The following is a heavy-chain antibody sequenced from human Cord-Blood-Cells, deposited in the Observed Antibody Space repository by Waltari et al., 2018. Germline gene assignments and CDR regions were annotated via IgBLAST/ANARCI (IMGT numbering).Heavy chain of an antibody. CDR1: GYSFTSYW. J-gene: IGHJ3*02. D-gene: IGHD6-13*01. CDR3: ARHLAAAGLGAFDI. CDR2: IYPGDSDT. Sequence: EVQLVQSGAEVTKPGESLKIPGMGSGYSFTSYWIGWVRQMPGKGLEWVGIIYPGDSDTRYSPSFQGQVTISADKSISTAYLQWSSLKASDTAMYYCARHLAAAGLGAFDIWGQGTMVTVSS. V-gene: IGHV5-51*01.